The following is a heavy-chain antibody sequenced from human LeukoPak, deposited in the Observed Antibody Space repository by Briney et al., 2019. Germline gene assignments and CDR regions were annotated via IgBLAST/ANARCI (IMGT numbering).Heavy chain of an antibody. CDR3: ITFSMIVVVITD. Sequence: GGSLRLSCAASEFTFSNAWMSWVRQAPGKGLEWVGRIKSKSDGGTTDYAAPVKGRFTISRDDSKNTLYLQMNSLKTEDTAVYYCITFSMIVVVITDWGQGTLVTVSS. CDR1: EFTFSNAW. D-gene: IGHD3-22*01. CDR2: IKSKSDGGTT. V-gene: IGHV3-15*01. J-gene: IGHJ4*02.